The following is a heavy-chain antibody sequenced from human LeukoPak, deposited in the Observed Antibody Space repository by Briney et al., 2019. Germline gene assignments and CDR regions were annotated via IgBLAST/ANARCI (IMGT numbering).Heavy chain of an antibody. V-gene: IGHV4-38-2*01. CDR2: IYHSGST. J-gene: IGHJ4*02. CDR1: GYSISSGYY. Sequence: SETLSLTCAVSGYSISSGYYWGWIRQPPGKGLEWIGSIYHSGSTYYNPSLKRRVTISVDTSKNKFSLKLSSVTAADTAVYYCARGTGFDYWGQGTLVTVSS. D-gene: IGHD3-10*01. CDR3: ARGTGFDY.